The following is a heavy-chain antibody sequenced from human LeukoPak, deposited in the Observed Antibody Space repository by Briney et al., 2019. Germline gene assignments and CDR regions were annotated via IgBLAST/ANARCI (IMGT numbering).Heavy chain of an antibody. Sequence: KASEPLSLPCTVSGGSINGFHWGWVRQPPGKGLEYLGFISHTGNTNYSPSLKSRVTISIDTSKNHFSLELRSVTAADTAVYVCARVGDCGDDCYSHDYWGQGTLVSLSS. CDR3: ARVGDCGDDCYSHDY. V-gene: IGHV4-59*08. J-gene: IGHJ4*02. D-gene: IGHD2-21*02. CDR2: ISHTGNT. CDR1: GGSINGFH.